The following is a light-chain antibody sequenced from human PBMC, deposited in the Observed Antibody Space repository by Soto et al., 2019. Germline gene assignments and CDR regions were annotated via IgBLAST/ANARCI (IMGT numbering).Light chain of an antibody. CDR1: QSLLHSNGYNY. CDR2: LGS. V-gene: IGKV2-28*01. Sequence: DLVMTQSPLSLPVTPGEPASISCRSSQSLLHSNGYNYLDWYLQKPGQSPQLLIYLGSNRASGVPDRFSGSGSGTDFTLKISRVEAEDVGVYYCMQALQTPIHFGPGTKVDIK. CDR3: MQALQTPIH. J-gene: IGKJ3*01.